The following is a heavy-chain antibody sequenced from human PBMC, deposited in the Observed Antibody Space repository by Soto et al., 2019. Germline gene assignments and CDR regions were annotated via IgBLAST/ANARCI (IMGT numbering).Heavy chain of an antibody. D-gene: IGHD1-7*01. CDR2: IHTAKGNT. V-gene: IGHV1-3*04. Sequence: QVQLVQSATEVKKPGASVKISCKASGYTFTNNVIHRLRQAPGQTLEWMGWIHTAKGNTKYSQKFEARVTLTRDTAASTAYMELNSLRSDDTAVYYCARDPIWTYTWNYARLNYLDPWGQGTLVTVSS. CDR1: GYTFTNNV. J-gene: IGHJ5*02. CDR3: ARDPIWTYTWNYARLNYLDP.